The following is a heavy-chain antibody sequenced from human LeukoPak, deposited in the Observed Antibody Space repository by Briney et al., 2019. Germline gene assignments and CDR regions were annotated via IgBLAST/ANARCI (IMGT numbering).Heavy chain of an antibody. CDR3: AKENYGSGSYHPDY. D-gene: IGHD3-10*01. Sequence: GGSLRLSCAASGFTFSNYGMSWVRQAPGKGLEWVASIAPSGKSAYYADSVKGRFTVSRDNSKKTLYLGMNSLTAEDTAVYYCAKENYGSGSYHPDYWAREPWSPSPQ. V-gene: IGHV3-23*01. CDR1: GFTFSNYG. J-gene: IGHJ4*02. CDR2: IAPSGKSA.